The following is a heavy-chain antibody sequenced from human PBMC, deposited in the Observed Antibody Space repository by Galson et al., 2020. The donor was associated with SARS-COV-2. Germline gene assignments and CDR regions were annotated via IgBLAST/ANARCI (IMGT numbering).Heavy chain of an antibody. D-gene: IGHD3-22*01. CDR3: AKGDNSCHYYLHFQH. V-gene: IGHV3-23*01. CDR2: ITFTGIT. CDR1: GFTYTNYA. J-gene: IGHJ1*01. Sequence: GESLKISCAASGFTYTNYAMSWVRQAPGKGLEWVAAITFTGITNYAESVKGRFTITRDNSKNTLYVQMNSLRAEDAAVYYCAKGDNSCHYYLHFQHWGQGTLVTVSS.